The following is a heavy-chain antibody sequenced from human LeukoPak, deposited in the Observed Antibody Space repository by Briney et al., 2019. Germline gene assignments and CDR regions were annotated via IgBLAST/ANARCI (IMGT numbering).Heavy chain of an antibody. Sequence: GGSLRLSCAASGFTFSSYGMHWVRQAPGKGLEWVAFIRYDGGNKYYADSVKGRFTISRDNSKNTLYLQMNSLRAEDTAVYYRAKDLRFLEGTNWGQGTLVTVSS. J-gene: IGHJ4*02. CDR2: IRYDGGNK. CDR1: GFTFSSYG. CDR3: AKDLRFLEGTN. V-gene: IGHV3-30*02. D-gene: IGHD3-3*01.